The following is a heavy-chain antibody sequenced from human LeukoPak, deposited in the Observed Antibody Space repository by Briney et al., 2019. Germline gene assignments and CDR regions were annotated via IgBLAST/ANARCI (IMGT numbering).Heavy chain of an antibody. J-gene: IGHJ4*02. D-gene: IGHD6-13*01. CDR2: ISGSGGST. V-gene: IGHV3-23*01. CDR3: AKADSIAAAATFDY. Sequence: AGESLRLSCAASGFTFSSYAMSWVRQAPGKGLEWVSAISGSGGSTYYADSVKGRFTISRDNSKNTLYLQMNSLRAEDTAVYYCAKADSIAAAATFDYWGQGTLVTVSS. CDR1: GFTFSSYA.